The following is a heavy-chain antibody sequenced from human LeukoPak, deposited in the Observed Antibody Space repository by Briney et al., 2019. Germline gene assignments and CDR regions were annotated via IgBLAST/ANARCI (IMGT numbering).Heavy chain of an antibody. Sequence: KPSETLSLTCTVSGGSISSHYWSWIRQPPGKGLEWIGYIYYSGSTNYNPSLKSRVTISVGTSKNQFSLKLSSVTAADTAVYYCARDRVAPTAAAGKRGWFDPWGQGTLVTVSS. D-gene: IGHD6-13*01. CDR1: GGSISSHY. J-gene: IGHJ5*02. CDR3: ARDRVAPTAAAGKRGWFDP. CDR2: IYYSGST. V-gene: IGHV4-59*11.